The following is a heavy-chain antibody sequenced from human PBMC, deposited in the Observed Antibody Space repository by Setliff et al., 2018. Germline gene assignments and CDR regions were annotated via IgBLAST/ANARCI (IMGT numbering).Heavy chain of an antibody. CDR3: AKGRGEMGS. D-gene: IGHD3-10*01. Sequence: PSETLSLTCSVSGDSMSFSYWSWIRQPPGKGLEWIGYIYYSGSTDSHPSLKSRVSISIDTSKNQFSLNVRSVTAADTAIYYCAKGRGEMGSRGQGILVTVSS. V-gene: IGHV4-59*01. CDR2: IYYSGST. J-gene: IGHJ4*02. CDR1: GDSMSFSY.